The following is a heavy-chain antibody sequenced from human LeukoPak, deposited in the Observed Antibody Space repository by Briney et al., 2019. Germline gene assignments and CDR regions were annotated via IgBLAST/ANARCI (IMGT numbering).Heavy chain of an antibody. CDR3: ARGDYGDYRVFYTLFDY. V-gene: IGHV5-51*01. J-gene: IGHJ4*02. D-gene: IGHD4-17*01. CDR1: GYTFTNYW. Sequence: KVGESLKISCKGSGYTFTNYWIGWVRQMPGKGLEWMGIIFPGDSDTRYSPSFQGQVTISADKSISTAYLQWRSLKASDTAMYYCARGDYGDYRVFYTLFDYWGQGTLVTVSS. CDR2: IFPGDSDT.